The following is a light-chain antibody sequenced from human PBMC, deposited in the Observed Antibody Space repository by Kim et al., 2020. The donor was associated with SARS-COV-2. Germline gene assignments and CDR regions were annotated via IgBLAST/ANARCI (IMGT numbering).Light chain of an antibody. J-gene: IGLJ3*02. CDR1: SSNIGAGYE. CDR2: GNN. V-gene: IGLV1-40*01. CDR3: QSYDSSLSGWV. Sequence: QRFTISCTGSSSNIGAGYEAHWYQQLPGTAPKLLMYGNNNRPSGVPDRFSDSQSGTSASLAITGLQAEDEADYYCQSYDSSLSGWVFGGGTQLTVL.